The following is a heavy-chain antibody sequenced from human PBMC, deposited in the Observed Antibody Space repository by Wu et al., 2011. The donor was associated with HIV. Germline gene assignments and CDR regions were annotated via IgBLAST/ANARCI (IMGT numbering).Heavy chain of an antibody. D-gene: IGHD3-3*01. V-gene: IGHV1-18*01. J-gene: IGHJ5*02. CDR2: ISAYNGDT. CDR3: ARDQRLDFWSGYESGNWFDP. Sequence: QVQLVQSGAEVKKPGASVKVSCKASGYTFTSYGISWVRQAPGQGLEWMGWISAYNGDTNYAQKLQGRVTMTTDTSTSTAYMELRSLRSDDTAVYYCARDQRLDFWSGYESGNWFDPWGQGTLVTVSS. CDR1: GYTFTSYG.